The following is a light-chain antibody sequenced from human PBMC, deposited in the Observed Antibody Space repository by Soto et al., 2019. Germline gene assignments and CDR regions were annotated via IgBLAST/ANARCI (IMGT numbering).Light chain of an antibody. CDR1: QSVSSN. CDR2: GAS. Sequence: EIVMTQSPATLSVSPGERATLSCRASQSVSSNLAWYQQNPGQAPRLLIYGASTRATGIPARFSGSGSGTEFILTISSLQSEDFAVYYCQQYNTWLSFDGGTKVQIK. CDR3: QQYNTWLS. V-gene: IGKV3-15*01. J-gene: IGKJ4*01.